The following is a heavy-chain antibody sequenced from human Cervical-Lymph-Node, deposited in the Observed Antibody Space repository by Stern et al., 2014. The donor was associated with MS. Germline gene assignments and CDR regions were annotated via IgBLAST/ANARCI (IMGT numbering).Heavy chain of an antibody. Sequence: QVQLQESGPGLVKPSGTLSLTCDVSGGSISSSIWWSWVRQSPGKGLEWIGEILHGGTPNYNPSLKSRITISTAKSKNQFSLNLSSVSAADTAVYYCATLGFGEVYIYGMDVWGQGTTVTVSS. D-gene: IGHD3-10*01. CDR1: GGSISSSIW. CDR3: ATLGFGEVYIYGMDV. J-gene: IGHJ6*02. V-gene: IGHV4-4*02. CDR2: ILHGGTP.